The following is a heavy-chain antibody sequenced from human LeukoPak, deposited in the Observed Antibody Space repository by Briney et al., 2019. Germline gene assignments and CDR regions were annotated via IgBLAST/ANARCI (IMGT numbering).Heavy chain of an antibody. V-gene: IGHV1-69*01. CDR1: GGTFISYA. CDR2: IIPIFGTA. Sequence: ASVKVSCKASGGTFISYAISWVRQAPGQGLEWMGGIIPIFGTANYAQKFQGRVTITADESTSTAYMELSSLRSEDTAVYYCARRIVLMVYATNYYYYGMDVWGQGTTVTVSS. D-gene: IGHD2-8*01. J-gene: IGHJ6*02. CDR3: ARRIVLMVYATNYYYYGMDV.